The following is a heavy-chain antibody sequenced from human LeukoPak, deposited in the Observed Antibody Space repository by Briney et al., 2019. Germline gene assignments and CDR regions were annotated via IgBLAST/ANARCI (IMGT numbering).Heavy chain of an antibody. CDR2: IYSSGST. Sequence: SETLSLTCTVSGGSIRSYYWYWIRQPPGKGLEWIGYIYSSGSTNYNPSLKSRVTISVDTSKNQFSLKLSSVTAADTAVYYCATPGVVNPHDVFDIWRQGTMVTVSS. V-gene: IGHV4-59*08. CDR1: GGSIRSYY. D-gene: IGHD3-3*01. CDR3: ATPGVVNPHDVFDI. J-gene: IGHJ3*02.